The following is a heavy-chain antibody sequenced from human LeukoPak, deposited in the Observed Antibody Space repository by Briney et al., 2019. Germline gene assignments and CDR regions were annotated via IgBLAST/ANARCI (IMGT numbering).Heavy chain of an antibody. D-gene: IGHD6-13*01. J-gene: IGHJ4*02. CDR3: TTYSSSWYGY. Sequence: GGSLRLSCAASGFTFSGSAMHWVRQASGKGLEWVGRIGSKANSYATAYAASVKGRFTISRDDSKNTAYLQMNSLKTEDTAVYYCTTYSSSWYGYWGQGTLVTVSS. CDR2: IGSKANSYAT. CDR1: GFTFSGSA. V-gene: IGHV3-73*01.